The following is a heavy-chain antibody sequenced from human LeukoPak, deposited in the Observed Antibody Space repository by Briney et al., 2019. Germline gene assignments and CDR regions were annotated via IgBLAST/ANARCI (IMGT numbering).Heavy chain of an antibody. CDR1: GFTVSSNY. D-gene: IGHD1-26*01. Sequence: GGSLRLSCAASGFTVSSNYMSWVRQAPGEGLEWVSVIYSGGSTYYADSVKGRFTISRDNSKNTLYLQMNSLRAEDTAVYYCAREGSYYAASYAFDIWGQGTMVTVSS. CDR3: AREGSYYAASYAFDI. J-gene: IGHJ3*02. CDR2: IYSGGST. V-gene: IGHV3-53*01.